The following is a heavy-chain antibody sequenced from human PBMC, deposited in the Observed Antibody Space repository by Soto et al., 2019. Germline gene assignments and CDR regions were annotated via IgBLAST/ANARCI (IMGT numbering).Heavy chain of an antibody. V-gene: IGHV4-39*01. CDR1: GDSISTSSYY. Sequence: QVQLQESGPGLVRPSETLTLTCAVSGDSISTSSYYWGWVRQPPGKGLEWIGTIYHSGSTFYKPSLRSRVPLFVDTSKNQFSLTVDSVTAADTATYYCARETAGAIEYWGQGIVVAVSS. CDR2: IYHSGST. CDR3: ARETAGAIEY. J-gene: IGHJ4*02.